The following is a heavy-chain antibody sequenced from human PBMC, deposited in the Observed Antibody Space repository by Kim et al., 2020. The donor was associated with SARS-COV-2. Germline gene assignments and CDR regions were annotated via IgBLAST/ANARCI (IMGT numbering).Heavy chain of an antibody. D-gene: IGHD6-19*01. J-gene: IGHJ2*01. CDR3: ARGNIAVAGTLRYFDL. CDR1: GFTFSSYD. V-gene: IGHV3-30*02. CDR2: IRYHGRDE. Sequence: GGSRRLSCEGSGFTFSSYDLHWVRQAPGKGLEWVALIRYHGRDEFFADSVKGRFTISRDNSKNTLYLQMSSLRADETAVYYCARGNIAVAGTLRYFDLWGRGTRVTVSS.